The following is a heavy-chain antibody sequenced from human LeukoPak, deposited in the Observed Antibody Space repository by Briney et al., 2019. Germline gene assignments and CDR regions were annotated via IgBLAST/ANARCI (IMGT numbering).Heavy chain of an antibody. CDR3: AKDDGDYARGYYFDH. Sequence: GGSLRLSCAVSRFTFSDYAMSWVRQAPGKGLEWVSALSLDGVKTYYADSVKGRFIISRDKSKNTLYLQMNSLRAEDTAVYYCAKDDGDYARGYYFDHWGQGTLVTVSS. CDR1: RFTFSDYA. J-gene: IGHJ4*02. V-gene: IGHV3-23*01. CDR2: LSLDGVKT. D-gene: IGHD4-17*01.